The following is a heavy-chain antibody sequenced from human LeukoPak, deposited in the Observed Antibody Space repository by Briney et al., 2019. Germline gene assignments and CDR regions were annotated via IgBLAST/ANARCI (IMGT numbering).Heavy chain of an antibody. J-gene: IGHJ6*03. CDR3: AKDGGGSSYYYYYYMDV. CDR2: ISYDGSNK. Sequence: GGSLRLSCAASGFTFSSYGMHWVRQAPGKGLEWVAVISYDGSNKYYADSVKGRFTISRDNSKNTLYLQMNSLRAEDTAVYYCAKDGGGSSYYYYYYMDVWGKGTTVTVSS. V-gene: IGHV3-30*18. CDR1: GFTFSSYG. D-gene: IGHD3-16*01.